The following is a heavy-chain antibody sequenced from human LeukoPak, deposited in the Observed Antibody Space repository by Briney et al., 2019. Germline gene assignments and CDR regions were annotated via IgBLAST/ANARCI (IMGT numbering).Heavy chain of an antibody. CDR3: ARTLRRAVVVTAILGY. J-gene: IGHJ4*02. CDR2: INPSGGST. V-gene: IGHV1-46*01. CDR1: GYTFTSYY. D-gene: IGHD2-21*02. Sequence: ASVKVSCKASGYTFTSYYMRWVRQAPGQGLEWMGIINPSGGSTSYAQKFQGRVTMTRDTSTSTVYMELSSLRSEDTAVYYCARTLRRAVVVTAILGYWGQGTLVTVSS.